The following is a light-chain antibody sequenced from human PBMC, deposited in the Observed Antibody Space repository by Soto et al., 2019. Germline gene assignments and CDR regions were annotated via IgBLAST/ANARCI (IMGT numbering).Light chain of an antibody. Sequence: DIQMTQSPSTLSASVGDRVTITCRASQTISSSLAWYQQQPWKAPKLLIYDVSTLKRGVPSRFSGSRSGTEFTLSISSQQPDDFATYYCQQYHTFSYTFGQGTSLESK. CDR2: DVS. V-gene: IGKV1-5*01. J-gene: IGKJ2*01. CDR3: QQYHTFSYT. CDR1: QTISSS.